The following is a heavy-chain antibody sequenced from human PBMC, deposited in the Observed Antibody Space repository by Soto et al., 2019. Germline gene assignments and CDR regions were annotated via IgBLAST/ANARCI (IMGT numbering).Heavy chain of an antibody. J-gene: IGHJ4*02. CDR2: IYWDDDK. CDR1: GFSLSTSGVG. Sequence: QITLKESGPSLVKPTQTLTLTCTFSGFSLSTSGVGVGWIRRPPVKALEWLALIYWDDDKRYRPSLKSRLTITKDTSKNQVVFTMTKMDPVDTVTYYCARSMLNRSWTDYFDYWGQGTLFTVAS. CDR3: ARSMLNRSWTDYFDY. V-gene: IGHV2-5*02. D-gene: IGHD6-13*01.